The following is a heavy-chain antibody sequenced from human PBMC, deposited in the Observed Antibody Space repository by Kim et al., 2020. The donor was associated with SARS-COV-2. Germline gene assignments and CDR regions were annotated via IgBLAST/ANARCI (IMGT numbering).Heavy chain of an antibody. CDR2: INPNSGGT. CDR3: ARDYDHVATWSGAGMDV. D-gene: IGHD5-12*01. CDR1: GYTFTGYY. J-gene: IGHJ6*02. Sequence: ASVKVSCKASGYTFTGYYMHWVRQAPGQGLEWMGWINPNSGGTNYAQKFQGRVTMTRDTSISTAYMELSRLRSDDTAVYYCARDYDHVATWSGAGMDVWGQGTTVTVSS. V-gene: IGHV1-2*02.